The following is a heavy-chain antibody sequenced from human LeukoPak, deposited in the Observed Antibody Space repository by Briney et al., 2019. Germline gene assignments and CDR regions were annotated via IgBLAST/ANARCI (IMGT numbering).Heavy chain of an antibody. V-gene: IGHV1-2*02. J-gene: IGHJ4*02. CDR3: ATEGKMVRGVYTDY. CDR1: VYTFTDYY. CDR2: INPNSGGT. Sequence: ASVKVSCKASVYTFTDYYMHWVRQAPGQGLECMGWINPNSGGTNYAQKFQGRVTMTADTSTDTIYMELSSLRSEDTAVYYCATEGKMVRGVYTDYWGEGTLVTVSS. D-gene: IGHD3-10*01.